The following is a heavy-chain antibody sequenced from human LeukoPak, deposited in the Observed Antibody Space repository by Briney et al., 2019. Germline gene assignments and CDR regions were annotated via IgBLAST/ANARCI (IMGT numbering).Heavy chain of an antibody. J-gene: IGHJ4*02. Sequence: GGSLRLSCAASGFTFSNYWMYWVRQAPGKGLVWVSRINSDGSTISHADSVKGRFTISRDNAKNTLYLQMNSLRAEDTAVYYCTRGGGYSYGYLGYWGQGPLVTVSS. V-gene: IGHV3-74*01. CDR2: INSDGSTI. CDR3: TRGGGYSYGYLGY. CDR1: GFTFSNYW. D-gene: IGHD5-18*01.